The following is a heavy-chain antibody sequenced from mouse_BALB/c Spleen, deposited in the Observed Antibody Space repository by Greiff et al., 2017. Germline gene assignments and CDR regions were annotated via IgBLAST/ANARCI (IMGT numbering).Heavy chain of an antibody. V-gene: IGHV5-17*02. J-gene: IGHJ3*01. CDR1: GFTFSSFG. CDR3: ATGSFAY. CDR2: ISSGSSTI. Sequence: EVMLVESGGGLVQPGGSRKLSCAASGFTFSSFGMHWVRQAPEKGLEWVAYISSGSSTIYYADTVKGRFTISRDNPKNTLFLQMTSLRSEDTAMYYCATGSFAYWGQGTLVTVSA.